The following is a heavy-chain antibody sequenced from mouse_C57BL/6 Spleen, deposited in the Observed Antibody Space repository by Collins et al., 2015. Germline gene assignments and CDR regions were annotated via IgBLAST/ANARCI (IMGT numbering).Heavy chain of an antibody. V-gene: IGHV1-81*01. Sequence: QVQLQRSGPELVKPGASVKMSCKASGYTFTDYVISWVKQRTGQGLEWIGEIYPGSGSTYYNEKFKGKATLTADKSSNTAYMQLSSLTSEDSAVYFCAREGVYYGSSPWFAYWGQGTLVTVSA. J-gene: IGHJ3*01. CDR3: AREGVYYGSSPWFAY. D-gene: IGHD1-1*01. CDR2: IYPGSGST. CDR1: GYTFTDYV.